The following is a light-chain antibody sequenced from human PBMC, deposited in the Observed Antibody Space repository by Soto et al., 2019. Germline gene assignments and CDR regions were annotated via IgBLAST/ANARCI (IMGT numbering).Light chain of an antibody. V-gene: IGKV1-39*01. Sequence: IQVTRSPSSVSACVGDRVAIACGASQSISTCLNWYQQKPGKAPKVLIYDATSLQSGVPSRFSGSGSGTDFGLTINSLQAEDFATYYCQTTYSPPLVLGQGTKVDIK. CDR1: QSISTC. J-gene: IGKJ1*01. CDR3: QTTYSPPLV. CDR2: DAT.